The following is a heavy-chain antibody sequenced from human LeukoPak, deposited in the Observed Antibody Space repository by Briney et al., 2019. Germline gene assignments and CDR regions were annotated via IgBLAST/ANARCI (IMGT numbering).Heavy chain of an antibody. Sequence: PGGALRRSCAASGFTFYDHAMNWVRQAPGKGLEWVSSITYISRYIYHADSVKGRCISSRDNAKNSLYLQLNSLTVEDTAVYYCARVSREYGDLDSWGQGTLVTVSS. CDR2: ITYISRYI. D-gene: IGHD4-17*01. CDR1: GFTFYDHA. CDR3: ARVSREYGDLDS. V-gene: IGHV3-21*01. J-gene: IGHJ4*02.